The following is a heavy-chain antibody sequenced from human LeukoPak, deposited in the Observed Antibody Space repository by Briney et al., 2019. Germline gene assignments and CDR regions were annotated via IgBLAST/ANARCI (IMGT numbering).Heavy chain of an antibody. CDR2: INHSGST. V-gene: IGHV4-34*01. J-gene: IGHJ5*02. D-gene: IGHD3-10*01. Sequence: SETLSLTCTVSGGSISSYYWSWIRQPPGKGLEWIGEINHSGSTNYNPSLKSRVTISVDTSKNQFSLKLSSVTAADTAVYYCARPYYYGSGSYHPWGQGTLVTVSS. CDR3: ARPYYYGSGSYHP. CDR1: GGSISSYY.